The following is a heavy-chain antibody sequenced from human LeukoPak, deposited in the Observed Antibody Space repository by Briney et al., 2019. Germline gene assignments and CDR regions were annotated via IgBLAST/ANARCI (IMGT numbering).Heavy chain of an antibody. CDR3: ARGFGKVAANVFGGYTMDV. D-gene: IGHD6-6*01. CDR1: GFTVNSNY. V-gene: IGHV3-66*02. Sequence: PGGSLRLSCAAAGFTVNSNYMSWVRQAPGKGLEWVSLIYTGGSTYYADPVKGRFTISRDNSKNTLYLQMNSLRPEDTAVYYCARGFGKVAANVFGGYTMDVWGQGTTVTVSS. CDR2: IYTGGST. J-gene: IGHJ6*02.